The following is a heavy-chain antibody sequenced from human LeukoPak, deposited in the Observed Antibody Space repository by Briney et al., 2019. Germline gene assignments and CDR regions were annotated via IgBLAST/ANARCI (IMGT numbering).Heavy chain of an antibody. CDR2: IYYSGST. J-gene: IGHJ4*02. D-gene: IGHD1-26*01. V-gene: IGHV4-39*07. CDR3: ARVKGGGSYFYFDY. CDR1: GCSISSSSYY. Sequence: SETLSLTCTVSGCSISSSSYYWGWIRQPPGKGLEWIGSIYYSGSTYYNPSLRSRVTISVDTSKNQFSLKLSSVPAADTAVYYCARVKGGGSYFYFDYWGQGTLVTVSS.